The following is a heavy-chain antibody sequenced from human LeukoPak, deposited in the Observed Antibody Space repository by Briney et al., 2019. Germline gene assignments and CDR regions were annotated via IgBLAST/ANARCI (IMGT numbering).Heavy chain of an antibody. CDR2: ISGSGGST. D-gene: IGHD4-17*01. V-gene: IGHV3-23*01. CDR1: GFTFSSYA. CDR3: AKDGVTTRGYFYFDY. J-gene: IGHJ4*02. Sequence: GGSLRLSCAASGFTFSSYAMSWVRQAPGKGLEWVSAISGSGGSTYYADSVKGRFTISRDDSKNTLYLQMNSLRAEDTAVYYCAKDGVTTRGYFYFDYWGQGTLVTVSS.